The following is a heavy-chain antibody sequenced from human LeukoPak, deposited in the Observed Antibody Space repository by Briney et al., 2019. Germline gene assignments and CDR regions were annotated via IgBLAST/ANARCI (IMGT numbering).Heavy chain of an antibody. Sequence: GGSLRLSCAASGFTVSSNYMSWVRQARGKGLEWVSLIYSAGSTYYADSVRGRFTISRDSSKNTLFLQLNSLRAEDTAVYYCAAFSHRGVWGQGTTVTVS. D-gene: IGHD3-3*02. J-gene: IGHJ6*02. CDR1: GFTVSSNY. V-gene: IGHV3-66*01. CDR3: AAFSHRGV. CDR2: IYSAGST.